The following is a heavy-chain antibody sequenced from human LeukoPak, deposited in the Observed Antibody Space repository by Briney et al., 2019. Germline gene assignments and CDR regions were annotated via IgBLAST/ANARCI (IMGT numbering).Heavy chain of an antibody. CDR3: ARVRIAADGNLKGNNWFDP. CDR2: INSDGNSA. Sequence: PGGSLRLSCAASGFSFSNYAMHWVRQAPGKGLVWVSRINSDGNSASYADSVKGRFTISRDNAKNTLYLQMNSRRAEDTAVYYCARVRIAADGNLKGNNWFDPWGRGTLVTVSS. D-gene: IGHD6-13*01. V-gene: IGHV3-74*01. J-gene: IGHJ5*02. CDR1: GFSFSNYA.